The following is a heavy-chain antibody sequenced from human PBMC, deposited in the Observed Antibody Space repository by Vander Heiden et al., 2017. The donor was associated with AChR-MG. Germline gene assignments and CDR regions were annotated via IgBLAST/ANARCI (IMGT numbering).Heavy chain of an antibody. CDR1: GFTFSTYG. Sequence: QVQLVESGGGVVQSGRSLRLSCAASGFTFSTYGLPGVRQAPGKGLEWVAVISYDGSNKYYADSVKSRFTISRDNSKNTLYLQMNSLRAEDTAVYYCAKWRTATTPNRGITGTQGDYWGHGTLVTVSS. V-gene: IGHV3-30*18. J-gene: IGHJ4*01. D-gene: IGHD1-20*01. CDR2: ISYDGSNK. CDR3: AKWRTATTPNRGITGTQGDY.